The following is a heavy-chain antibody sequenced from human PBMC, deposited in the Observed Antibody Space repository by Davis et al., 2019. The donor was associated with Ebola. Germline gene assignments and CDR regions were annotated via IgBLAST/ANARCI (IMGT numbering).Heavy chain of an antibody. V-gene: IGHV4-61*01. D-gene: IGHD6-13*01. CDR1: GGSVSSGSYY. Sequence: MPSETLSLTCTVSGGSVSSGSYYWSWIRQPPGKGLEWIGYIYYSGSTNYNPSLKSRVTISVDTSKNQFSLKLSSVTAADTAVYYCARGKGAAGSNWFDPWGQGTLVTVSS. CDR3: ARGKGAAGSNWFDP. CDR2: IYYSGST. J-gene: IGHJ5*02.